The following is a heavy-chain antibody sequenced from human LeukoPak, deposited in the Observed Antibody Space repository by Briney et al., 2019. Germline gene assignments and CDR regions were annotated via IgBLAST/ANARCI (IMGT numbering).Heavy chain of an antibody. CDR2: INPNSGGA. CDR3: ARDRSLVTAVSGSMNY. CDR1: GYTFTGYN. J-gene: IGHJ4*02. V-gene: IGHV1-2*02. Sequence: ASVKVSCKASGYTFTGYNMHWVRQAPGQGLEWMGWINPNSGGANYAQNFQGRVTMTRDTSTSTVYMELSSLRSEDTAVYYCARDRSLVTAVSGSMNYWGQGTLVTVSS. D-gene: IGHD6-19*01.